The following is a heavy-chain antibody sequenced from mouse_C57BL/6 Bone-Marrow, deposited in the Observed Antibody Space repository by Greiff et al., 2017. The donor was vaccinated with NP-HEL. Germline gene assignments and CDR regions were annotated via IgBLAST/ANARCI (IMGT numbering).Heavy chain of an antibody. CDR1: GFTFSSYG. CDR2: ISSGGSYT. J-gene: IGHJ1*03. Sequence: EVKLVESGGDLVKPGGSLKLSCAASGFTFSSYGMSWVRPTPDKRLEWVATISSGGSYTYYPDSVKGRFTISRDNAKNTLYLQMSSLKSEDTAMYYCARLYFDVWGTGTTVTVSS. CDR3: ARLYFDV. V-gene: IGHV5-6*01.